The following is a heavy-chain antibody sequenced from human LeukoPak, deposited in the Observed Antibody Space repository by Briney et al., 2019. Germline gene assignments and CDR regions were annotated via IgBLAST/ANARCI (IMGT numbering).Heavy chain of an antibody. J-gene: IGHJ5*02. D-gene: IGHD6-19*01. CDR2: FDPEDGET. CDR3: ATGYSSGWTWYNWFDP. V-gene: IGHV1-24*01. CDR1: GYTLTELS. Sequence: ASVKVSCKVSGYTLTELSMHWVRQAPGKGLEWMGVFDPEDGETIYAQKFQGRVTMTEDTSTDTAYLELSSLRSEDTAVYYCATGYSSGWTWYNWFDPWGQGTLVTVSS.